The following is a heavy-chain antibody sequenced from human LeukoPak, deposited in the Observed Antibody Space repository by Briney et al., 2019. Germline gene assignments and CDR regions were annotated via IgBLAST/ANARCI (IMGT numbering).Heavy chain of an antibody. CDR2: ISGSGGST. J-gene: IGHJ4*02. Sequence: GGSLRLSCTASGFTFSHFAMSWVRQAPGKGLEWVSAISGSGGSTYYADSVKGRFTISRDNSKNTLYLQMNSLRAEDTAVYYCAKSINPAADPPDDYWGQGTLVTVSS. CDR1: GFTFSHFA. D-gene: IGHD1-14*01. CDR3: AKSINPAADPPDDY. V-gene: IGHV3-23*01.